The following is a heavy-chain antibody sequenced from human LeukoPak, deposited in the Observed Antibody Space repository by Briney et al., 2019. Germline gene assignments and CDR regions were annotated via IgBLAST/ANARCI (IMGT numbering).Heavy chain of an antibody. J-gene: IGHJ4*02. CDR3: ADASGSYYSTNFDS. Sequence: PGGSLRLSCVASEFTFDDYAMHWIRQAPGKGLEWVSGISWNSGSIGYVDSVKGRFTTSRDNAKNSLYLQMNSLRPEDTAFYYCADASGSYYSTNFDSWGQGTLVTVSS. CDR2: ISWNSGSI. D-gene: IGHD3-10*01. V-gene: IGHV3-9*01. CDR1: EFTFDDYA.